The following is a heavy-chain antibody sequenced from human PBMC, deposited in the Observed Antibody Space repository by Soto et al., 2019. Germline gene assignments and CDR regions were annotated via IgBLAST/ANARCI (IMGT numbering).Heavy chain of an antibody. CDR2: ISGSGGST. D-gene: IGHD3-10*01. Sequence: EVQLLESGGGLVQPGGSLRLSCAASGVTFSSYAMSWVRQAPGKGLEWVSAISGSGGSTYYADSVKGRFTISRDNSKNTLYLQMNSLRAEDTAVYYCAKDSGVYYDGSGSLLYYFDYWGQGTLVTVSS. CDR3: AKDSGVYYDGSGSLLYYFDY. V-gene: IGHV3-23*01. J-gene: IGHJ4*02. CDR1: GVTFSSYA.